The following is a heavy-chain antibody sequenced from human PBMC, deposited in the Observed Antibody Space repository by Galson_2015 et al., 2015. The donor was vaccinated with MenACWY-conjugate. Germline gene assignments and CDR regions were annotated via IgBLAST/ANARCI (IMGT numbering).Heavy chain of an antibody. CDR1: GYPFTAYF. D-gene: IGHD2-2*01. CDR3: TSDQHPPSDPVDS. CDR2: IDPKSGGA. Sequence: SVKVSCKASGYPFTAYFIHWVRQAPGQGLQWMGWIDPKSGGANYAQNFQVRVTMTRDTSISTAYMDLSSLRSDDTAVYYCTSDQHPPSDPVDSWGQGTLVTVSS. J-gene: IGHJ4*02. V-gene: IGHV1-2*02.